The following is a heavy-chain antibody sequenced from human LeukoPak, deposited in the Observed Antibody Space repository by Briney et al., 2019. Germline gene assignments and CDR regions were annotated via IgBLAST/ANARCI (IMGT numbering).Heavy chain of an antibody. CDR3: ARDLTTVTTNQNYYYGMDV. CDR1: GFTVSSNY. J-gene: IGHJ6*02. Sequence: GGSLRLSCAASGFTVSSNYMSWVRQAPGKGLEWVSVIYSGGSTYYADSVKGRFTISRDNSKNTLYLQMNSLRAEDTAVYYCARDLTTVTTNQNYYYGMDVWGQGTTVTVSS. D-gene: IGHD4-17*01. CDR2: IYSGGST. V-gene: IGHV3-66*01.